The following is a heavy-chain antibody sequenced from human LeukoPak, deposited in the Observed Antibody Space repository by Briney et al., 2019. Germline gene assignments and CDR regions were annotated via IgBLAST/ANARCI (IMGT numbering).Heavy chain of an antibody. Sequence: PGGSLRLSCAASGFTVGSNTMSWVRQAPGKGLEWVSIIYGGGSTSYADSVKGRFTISRDNSKNTLYLQMNSLRTEDTAVYYCARGGSYFDISGYYFYWGQGTLVTVSS. CDR3: ARGGSYFDISGYYFY. J-gene: IGHJ4*02. CDR2: IYGGGST. V-gene: IGHV3-66*01. CDR1: GFTVGSNT. D-gene: IGHD3-22*01.